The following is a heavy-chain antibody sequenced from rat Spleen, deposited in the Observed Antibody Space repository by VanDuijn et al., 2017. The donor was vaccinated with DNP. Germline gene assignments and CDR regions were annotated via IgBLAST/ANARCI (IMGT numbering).Heavy chain of an antibody. CDR2: ISYSGST. CDR3: ARWSAGYNFGFDY. V-gene: IGHV3-1*01. CDR1: GYSITSNY. J-gene: IGHJ2*01. D-gene: IGHD1-9*01. Sequence: EVQLQESGPGLVKPSQSLSLTCSVTGYSITSNYWAWIRKFPGNKMEWMGYISYSGSTSYNPSLKSRISITRDTSKNQFFLQLNSVTTEDTATYYCARWSAGYNFGFDYWGQGVMVTVSS.